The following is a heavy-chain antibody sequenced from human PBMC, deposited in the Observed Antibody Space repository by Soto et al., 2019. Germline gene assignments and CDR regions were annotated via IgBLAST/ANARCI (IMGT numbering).Heavy chain of an antibody. Sequence: WTWIRQPAGKGLEWIGRIYSSGSTNYNPSLKSRVTMSVDTSKNQFSLKLTSVNAADTAVYYCARAVPPDRPFDYWGQGTLVTVSS. CDR2: IYSSGST. J-gene: IGHJ4*02. V-gene: IGHV4-4*07. CDR3: ARAVPPDRPFDY.